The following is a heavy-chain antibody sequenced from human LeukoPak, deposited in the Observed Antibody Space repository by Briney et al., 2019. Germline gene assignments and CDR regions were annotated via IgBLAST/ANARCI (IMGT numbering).Heavy chain of an antibody. D-gene: IGHD2-15*01. CDR3: ARNIPVFSGTAKVAATLRDY. V-gene: IGHV1-46*01. J-gene: IGHJ4*02. Sequence: ASVKVSCKASGYTFTSYYMHWVRQAPGQGLEWMGIINPSGGSTSYAQKFQGRVTMTRDTSTSTVYMELSSLRSEDTAVYYCARNIPVFSGTAKVAATLRDYWGQGPLVTVSS. CDR1: GYTFTSYY. CDR2: INPSGGST.